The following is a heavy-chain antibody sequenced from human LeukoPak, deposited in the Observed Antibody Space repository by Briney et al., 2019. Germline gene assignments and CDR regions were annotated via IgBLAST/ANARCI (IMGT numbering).Heavy chain of an antibody. D-gene: IGHD3-22*01. CDR1: GGSISSHY. CDR3: ARRSGVLDSRDSRYYFDH. V-gene: IGHV4-59*11. Sequence: SETLSLTCIVSGGSISSHYWSWIRQTPGKGLEYIDYIYYSGSTDYNPSLKSRVTISLDTSKNQFSLNLSSVTAADTAVYYCARRSGVLDSRDSRYYFDHWGQGTLVTDSS. J-gene: IGHJ4*02. CDR2: IYYSGST.